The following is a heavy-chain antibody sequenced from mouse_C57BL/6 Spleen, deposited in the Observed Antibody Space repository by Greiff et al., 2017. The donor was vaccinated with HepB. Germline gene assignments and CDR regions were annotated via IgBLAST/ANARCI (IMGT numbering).Heavy chain of an antibody. Sequence: EVQLQQSGAELVRPGASVKLSCTASGFNIKDYYMHWVKQRPEQGLEWIGRIDPEDGDTEYAPKFQGKATMTADTSSNTAYLQLSSLTSEDTAVYYCTLSTMITRAWFAYGGQGTLVTVSA. CDR2: IDPEDGDT. CDR3: TLSTMITRAWFAY. V-gene: IGHV14-1*01. D-gene: IGHD2-4*01. J-gene: IGHJ3*01. CDR1: GFNIKDYY.